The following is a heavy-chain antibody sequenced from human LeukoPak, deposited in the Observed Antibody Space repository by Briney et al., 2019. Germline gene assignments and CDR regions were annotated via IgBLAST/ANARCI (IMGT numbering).Heavy chain of an antibody. D-gene: IGHD3-3*01. CDR1: GYSISGGYY. V-gene: IGHV4-38-2*01. J-gene: IGHJ4*02. Sequence: SETLSLTCAVSGYSISGGYYWGWIRQPPGKGLEWIGSIYHSGSTYYNPSLKSRVTISVDTSKNQFSLKLSSVTAADTAVYYCARGDFWSGYYPPDYFDYWGQGTLVTVSS. CDR2: IYHSGST. CDR3: ARGDFWSGYYPPDYFDY.